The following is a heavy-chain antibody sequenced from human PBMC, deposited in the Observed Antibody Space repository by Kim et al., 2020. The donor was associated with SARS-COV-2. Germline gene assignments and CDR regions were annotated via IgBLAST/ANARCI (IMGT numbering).Heavy chain of an antibody. Sequence: SVKVSCKASGGTFSSYAISWVRQAPGQGLEWMGGIIPIFGTANYAQKFQGRVTSTADESTSTAYTELSSLRSEDTGVYYCARAHDMIVALRALTQYYYYGRDVWGEGTTVTVSS. V-gene: IGHV1-69*13. CDR3: ARAHDMIVALRALTQYYYYGRDV. CDR1: GGTFSSYA. D-gene: IGHD3-22*01. CDR2: IIPIFGTA. J-gene: IGHJ6*02.